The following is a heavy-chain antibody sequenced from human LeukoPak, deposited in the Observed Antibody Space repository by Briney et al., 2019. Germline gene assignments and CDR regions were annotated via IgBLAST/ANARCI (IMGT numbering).Heavy chain of an antibody. V-gene: IGHV3-23*01. D-gene: IGHD1-26*01. CDR1: GFTFSSYA. Sequence: GGSLRLSCAASGFTFSSYAMSWVRQAPGKGLEWVSAISGSGGSTYYADSVKGRFTISRDNSKNTLYLQMNGLRAEDTAVYYCAKERWEQQGEYYYYGMDVWGQGTTVTVSS. CDR2: ISGSGGST. J-gene: IGHJ6*02. CDR3: AKERWEQQGEYYYYGMDV.